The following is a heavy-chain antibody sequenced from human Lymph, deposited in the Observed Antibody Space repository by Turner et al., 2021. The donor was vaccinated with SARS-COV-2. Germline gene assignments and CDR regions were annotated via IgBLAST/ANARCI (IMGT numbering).Heavy chain of an antibody. J-gene: IGHJ2*01. V-gene: IGHV3-21*01. Sequence: EEQVVESGGGLVKPGGSLRLSCAASGLTFSSDSMNWVRQAPGKGLEWVSSISSDSSYIYYADSVKSRFTISRNNAKNSLFLQMHSLRVEDTAVYYCARGWDFDLWGRGTLVTISS. CDR1: GLTFSSDS. CDR3: ARGWDFDL. CDR2: ISSDSSYI.